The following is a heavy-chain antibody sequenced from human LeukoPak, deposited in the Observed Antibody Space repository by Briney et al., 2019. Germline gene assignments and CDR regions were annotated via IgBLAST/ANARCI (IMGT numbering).Heavy chain of an antibody. D-gene: IGHD2-15*01. CDR1: GYTPTELS. CDR3: ALTGYCSGGSCYSWLNWFDP. V-gene: IGHV1-24*01. J-gene: IGHJ5*02. Sequence: ASVKVSCKVSGYTPTELSMHWVRQAPGKGLEWMGGFDPEDGETIYAQKFQGRVTMTEDTSTDTAYMELSSLRSEDTAVYYCALTGYCSGGSCYSWLNWFDPWGQGTLVTVSS. CDR2: FDPEDGET.